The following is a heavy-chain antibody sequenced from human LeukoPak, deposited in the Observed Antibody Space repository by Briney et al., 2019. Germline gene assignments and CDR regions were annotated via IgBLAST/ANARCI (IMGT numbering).Heavy chain of an antibody. CDR3: AREESSREDSGGYHY. D-gene: IGHD3-22*01. CDR1: LASVTAHH. J-gene: IGHJ4*02. Sequence: PSETLSLTCAVSLASVTAHHWAWIRQPAGKGLEWVGRVHFSGSTNYNPSLKSRVAISLDKSKNELSLTLNSVSAADTAVYYCAREESSREDSGGYHYWGRGVLVTVSS. V-gene: IGHV4-4*07. CDR2: VHFSGST.